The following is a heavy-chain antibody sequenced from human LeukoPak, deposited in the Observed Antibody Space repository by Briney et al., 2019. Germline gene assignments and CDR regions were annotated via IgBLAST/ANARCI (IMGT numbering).Heavy chain of an antibody. J-gene: IGHJ4*02. CDR1: GFTVSSNY. V-gene: IGHV3-66*02. D-gene: IGHD2-2*01. CDR3: AVGLPPYRSSTSCYDN. CDR2: IYSGGST. Sequence: PGGSLRLSCAASGFTVSSNYMSWVRQAPGKGLEWVSVIYSGGSTYYADSVKGRFTISRDNSKNTLYLQMNSLRAEDTAVYYCAVGLPPYRSSTSCYDNWGQGTLVTVSS.